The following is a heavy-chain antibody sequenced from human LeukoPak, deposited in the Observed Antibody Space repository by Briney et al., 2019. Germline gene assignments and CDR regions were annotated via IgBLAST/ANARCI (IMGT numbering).Heavy chain of an antibody. CDR2: MNPNSGNT. V-gene: IGHV1-8*01. J-gene: IGHJ3*02. D-gene: IGHD3-22*01. CDR1: GYTFTSYD. CDR3: ARAASYYDSSGSRDAFDI. Sequence: ASVKVSCKASGYTFTSYDINWVRQAAGQGLEWMGWMNPNSGNTGYAQKFQGRVTMTRNTSISTAYMELSSLRSEDTAVYYCARAASYYDSSGSRDAFDIWGQGTMVTVSS.